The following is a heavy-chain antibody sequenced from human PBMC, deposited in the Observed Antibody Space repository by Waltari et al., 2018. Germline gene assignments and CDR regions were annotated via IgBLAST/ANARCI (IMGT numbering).Heavy chain of an antibody. Sequence: QVQLVQSGAEVKKPGASVKVSCKASGYTFTSYDINWVRQATGQGLEWMGWMNPNSGNTGCAQKFQGRVTRTRNTAISTAYMELSSLRSEDTAVYYCARGVRFLEWSRGWFDPWGQGTLDTVSS. CDR1: GYTFTSYD. CDR2: MNPNSGNT. CDR3: ARGVRFLEWSRGWFDP. D-gene: IGHD3-3*01. V-gene: IGHV1-8*01. J-gene: IGHJ5*02.